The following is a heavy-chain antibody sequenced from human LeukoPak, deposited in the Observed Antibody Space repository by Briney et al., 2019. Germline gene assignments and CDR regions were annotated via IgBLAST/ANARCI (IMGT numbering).Heavy chain of an antibody. CDR3: AREGITLTLDY. Sequence: GGSLRLSCTASGFTFSSYWMHWVRRVPGKGLMWLTRISLDGSMTSYTDSVRGRFIISRDNAKNTVYLQLNGLRAEDTAVYHCAREGITLTLDYWGQGTLVAVSS. D-gene: IGHD5-24*01. CDR2: ISLDGSMT. J-gene: IGHJ4*02. V-gene: IGHV3-74*01. CDR1: GFTFSSYW.